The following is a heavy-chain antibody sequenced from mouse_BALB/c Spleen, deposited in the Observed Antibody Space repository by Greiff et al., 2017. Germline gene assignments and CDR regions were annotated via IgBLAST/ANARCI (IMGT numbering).Heavy chain of an antibody. CDR2: ILPGSGST. CDR3: ARSDYGESPSAMDY. V-gene: IGHV1-9*01. J-gene: IGHJ4*01. CDR1: GYTFSSYW. Sequence: QVQLQQSGAELMKPGASVKISCKATGYTFSSYWIEWVKQRPGHGLEWIGEILPGSGSTNYNEKFKGKATFTADTSSNTAYMQLSSLTSEDSAVYYGARSDYGESPSAMDYWGQGTSVTVSS. D-gene: IGHD2-4*01.